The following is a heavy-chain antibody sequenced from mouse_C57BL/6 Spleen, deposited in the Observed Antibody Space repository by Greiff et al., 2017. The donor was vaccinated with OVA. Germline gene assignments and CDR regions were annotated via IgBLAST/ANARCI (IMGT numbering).Heavy chain of an antibody. V-gene: IGHV1-52*01. CDR3: AGPLTAGYFDD. CDR2: IDPSDSET. Sequence: VQLQQPGAELVRPGSSVKLSCKASGYTFTSYWMHWVKQRPIQGLEWIGNIDPSDSETHYNQKFKDKATLTVDKSSSTAYMQLSSQTSEDSAVYYCAGPLTAGYFDDWGTGTTVTVSS. CDR1: GYTFTSYW. J-gene: IGHJ1*03. D-gene: IGHD1-2*01.